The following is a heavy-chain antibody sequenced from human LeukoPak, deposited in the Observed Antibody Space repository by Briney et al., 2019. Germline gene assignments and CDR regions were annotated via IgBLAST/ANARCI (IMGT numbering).Heavy chain of an antibody. V-gene: IGHV3-66*01. CDR3: ARRPSGDHNT. D-gene: IGHD5-12*01. CDR2: IYSGGST. Sequence: PGGTLRLSCAASGFTFSSYSMNWVRQAPGKGLEWVSLIYSGGSTYYADSVKGRFTISRDNSKNTLYLQMNSLRAEDTAVYYCARRPSGDHNTGGQGTLVTVSS. CDR1: GFTFSSYS. J-gene: IGHJ4*02.